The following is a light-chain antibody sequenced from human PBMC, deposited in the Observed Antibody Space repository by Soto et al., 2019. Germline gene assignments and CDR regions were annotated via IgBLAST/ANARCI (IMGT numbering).Light chain of an antibody. V-gene: IGKV3-15*01. Sequence: EIVITQSPDTLSVSPGERATLSCRASQSISSNLAWYLQKVGQAPRLLIYGASTRAPGISARFSGSGSGAEFTLTISSXQSEDFAIYYCQQYNNWSWTFGQGTKVDIK. CDR3: QQYNNWSWT. CDR1: QSISSN. J-gene: IGKJ1*01. CDR2: GAS.